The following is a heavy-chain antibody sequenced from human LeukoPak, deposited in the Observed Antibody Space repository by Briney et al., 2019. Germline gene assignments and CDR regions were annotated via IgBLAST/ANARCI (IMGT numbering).Heavy chain of an antibody. Sequence: GGSLRLSCAASGFTFSSYSMNWVRQAPGKGLEWVSVIYSGGSTYYADSVKGRFTISRDNSKNTLYLQMNSMRAEDTAVYYCAREGRPLGYYDSSGYYGPYFDYWGQGTLVTVSS. J-gene: IGHJ4*02. CDR2: IYSGGST. V-gene: IGHV3-53*01. CDR3: AREGRPLGYYDSSGYYGPYFDY. D-gene: IGHD3-22*01. CDR1: GFTFSSYS.